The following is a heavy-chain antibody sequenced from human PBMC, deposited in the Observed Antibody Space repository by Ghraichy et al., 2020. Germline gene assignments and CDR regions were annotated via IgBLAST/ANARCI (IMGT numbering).Heavy chain of an antibody. Sequence: SETLSLTCTVSGGSISSYYWSWIRQPPGKGLEWIGYIYYSGSTNYNPSLKSRVTISVDTSKNQFSLKLSSVTAADTAVYYCARGYDILTGYYNPYWYFDLWGRGTLVTVSS. J-gene: IGHJ2*01. CDR3: ARGYDILTGYYNPYWYFDL. D-gene: IGHD3-9*01. CDR1: GGSISSYY. V-gene: IGHV4-59*01. CDR2: IYYSGST.